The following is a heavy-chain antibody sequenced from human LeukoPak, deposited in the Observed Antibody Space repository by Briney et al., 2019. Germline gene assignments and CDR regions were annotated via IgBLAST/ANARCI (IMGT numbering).Heavy chain of an antibody. CDR1: GFSFSSYG. J-gene: IGHJ4*02. CDR2: ISFDASNK. CDR3: AKGDVPTDYFDY. Sequence: GGSLRLSCAASGFSFSSYGMHWVRRAPGKGLEWVALISFDASNKHYADSAKGRFTISRDNSKNTLYPQMNSLRAEDTAVYYCAKGDVPTDYFDYWGQGTLVTVSS. V-gene: IGHV3-30*18.